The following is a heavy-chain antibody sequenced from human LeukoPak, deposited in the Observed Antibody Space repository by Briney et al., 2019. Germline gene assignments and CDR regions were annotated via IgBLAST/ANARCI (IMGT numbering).Heavy chain of an antibody. CDR3: ARHPYAVLDY. CDR1: GCTFSTYS. V-gene: IGHV3-21*01. CDR2: ITSSNNYI. D-gene: IGHD4-17*01. Sequence: GGSLRLSCAGSGCTFSTYSMNWVRQAPGKGLEWVSSITSSNNYIYYADSMKGRFTISRDNAKNSLYLQMNSLRADDTAVYYCARHPYAVLDYWGQGTLVTVSS. J-gene: IGHJ4*02.